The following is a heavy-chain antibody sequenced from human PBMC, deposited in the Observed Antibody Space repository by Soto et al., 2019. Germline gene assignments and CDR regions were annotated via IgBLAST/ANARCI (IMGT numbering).Heavy chain of an antibody. CDR2: IIPIFGTA. J-gene: IGHJ1*01. Sequence: QVQLVQSGAEVKKPGSSVTVSCKASGGTFSSYAISWVRQAPGQGLEWMGGIIPIFGTANYAQKFQGRVTITADESTITAYMELSSLRSEDTAVYFCARGVTGTSALQHWGQGILVPVSS. CDR1: GGTFSSYA. CDR3: ARGVTGTSALQH. D-gene: IGHD6-19*01. V-gene: IGHV1-69*01.